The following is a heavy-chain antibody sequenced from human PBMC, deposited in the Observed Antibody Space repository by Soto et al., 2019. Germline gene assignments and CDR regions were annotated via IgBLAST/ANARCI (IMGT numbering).Heavy chain of an antibody. Sequence: GGSLRLSCAASGFTFSSYGMHWVRQAPGKGLEWVAVIWYDGSNKYYADSVKGRFTISRDNSKNTLYLQMNSLRAEDTAVYYCARGMGDPGDYYYYGMDVWGQGTTVTVSS. J-gene: IGHJ6*02. V-gene: IGHV3-33*01. CDR1: GFTFSSYG. CDR2: IWYDGSNK. CDR3: ARGMGDPGDYYYYGMDV. D-gene: IGHD3-16*01.